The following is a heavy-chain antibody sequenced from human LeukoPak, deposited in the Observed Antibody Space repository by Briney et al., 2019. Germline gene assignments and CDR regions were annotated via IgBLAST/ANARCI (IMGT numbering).Heavy chain of an antibody. J-gene: IGHJ5*02. CDR3: AKGAAAGKVDWFDP. CDR1: GFTFSNFA. V-gene: IGHV3-23*01. Sequence: PGGSLRLSCAASGFTFSNFAMMWVRQAPGTGLQWVSTITGYGATFYADSVRGRFTIFRDTSMNTLFLQMNSLGAEDTAVYYCAKGAAAGKVDWFDPWGQGTLVTVS. CDR2: ITGYGAT. D-gene: IGHD6-13*01.